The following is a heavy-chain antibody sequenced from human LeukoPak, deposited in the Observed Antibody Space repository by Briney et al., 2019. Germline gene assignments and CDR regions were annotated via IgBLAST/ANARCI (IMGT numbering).Heavy chain of an antibody. J-gene: IGHJ4*02. D-gene: IGHD6-13*01. CDR2: ISYDGSKK. V-gene: IGHV3-30*18. CDR3: AKDRSSSWAFDY. Sequence: GRSLRLSCAASGFTFSSNGMHWVRQAPGKGLEWVAVISYDGSKKYYADSVKGRFTVSRDDSKNTLYLQMNSLRAEDTAVYYCAKDRSSSWAFDYWAREPWSPSPQ. CDR1: GFTFSSNG.